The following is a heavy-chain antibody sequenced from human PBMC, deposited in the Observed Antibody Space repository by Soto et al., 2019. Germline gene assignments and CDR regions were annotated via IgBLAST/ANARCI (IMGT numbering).Heavy chain of an antibody. CDR3: SRDLSPY. CDR1: GYDFTRYF. D-gene: IGHD3-16*02. Sequence: ASVKVSCKTSGYDFTRYFIHWVRQAPGQGLEWMVKVNPTGGSPTFGQRFQGRVTVTTDTSTSTVYMELSSLRSDDTAVYYCSRDLSPYWGQGTLVTVSS. J-gene: IGHJ4*02. CDR2: VNPTGGSP. V-gene: IGHV1-46*03.